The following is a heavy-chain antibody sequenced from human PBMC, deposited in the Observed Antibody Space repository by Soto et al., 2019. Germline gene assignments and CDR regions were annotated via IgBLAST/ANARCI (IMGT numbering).Heavy chain of an antibody. V-gene: IGHV4-34*01. J-gene: IGHJ4*02. CDR3: ARGYDTALAPIF. Sequence: SETLSLTCSVYGGSFSSYHWSWIRQTPGKGLEWIGEINHLTTTNYNPSLKSRVIISLDTPKNQFSLKLSSVTAADTAVYYCARGYDTALAPIFWGQGILVTVSS. D-gene: IGHD5-18*01. CDR2: INHLTTT. CDR1: GGSFSSYH.